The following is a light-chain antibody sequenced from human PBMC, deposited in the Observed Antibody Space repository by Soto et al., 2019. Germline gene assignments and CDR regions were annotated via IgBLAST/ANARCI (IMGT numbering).Light chain of an antibody. Sequence: EIVMTQSPATLSVSPGERATLSCRASQSFSSDVAWYQQKPGQAPRLLIYGASTRPTGTPARFSGSGSGTEVTLIISSLQSEDFGVYSCQQYNKWPQTFGQGTKVEVK. V-gene: IGKV3-15*01. J-gene: IGKJ1*01. CDR2: GAS. CDR1: QSFSSD. CDR3: QQYNKWPQT.